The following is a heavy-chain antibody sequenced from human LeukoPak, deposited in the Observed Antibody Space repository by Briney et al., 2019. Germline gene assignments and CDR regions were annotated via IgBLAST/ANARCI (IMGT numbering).Heavy chain of an antibody. CDR3: ARERGQYYDFWSGYSSYMDV. Sequence: SETLSLTCTVSGGSISSYYWSWIRQPPGKGLEWIGYIYYSGSTNYNPSLKSRVTISVDTSKNQFSLKLSSVTAADTAVYYCARERGQYYDFWSGYSSYMDVWGKGTTVTVSS. CDR2: IYYSGST. J-gene: IGHJ6*03. V-gene: IGHV4-59*01. CDR1: GGSISSYY. D-gene: IGHD3-3*01.